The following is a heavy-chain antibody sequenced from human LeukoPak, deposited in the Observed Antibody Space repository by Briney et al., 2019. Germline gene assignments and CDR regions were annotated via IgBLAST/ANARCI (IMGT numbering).Heavy chain of an antibody. Sequence: GESLKISCKGSGYTFSSHWIGWVRQMPGKGLEWMGIIYPGDSDTRYSPSFQGQVTISADKSISTAYLQWSSLKASDTAMYYCARLPGTRGYYFDYWGQGTLVTVSS. CDR2: IYPGDSDT. CDR1: GYTFSSHW. V-gene: IGHV5-51*01. J-gene: IGHJ4*02. D-gene: IGHD3-16*01. CDR3: ARLPGTRGYYFDY.